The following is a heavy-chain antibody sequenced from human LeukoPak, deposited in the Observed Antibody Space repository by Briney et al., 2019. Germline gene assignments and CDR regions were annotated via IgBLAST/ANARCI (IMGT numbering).Heavy chain of an antibody. CDR2: IKKDGSEK. Sequence: GSLRLSCAASGFTFSSYWMSWVRQAPGKGLEWVANIKKDGSEKYYVDSVKGRFTTSRDNAKNSLYLQMNTLRAEDTAVYYCTRVYSEDWYEKYFDYWGQGTLVTVSS. CDR3: TRVYSEDWYEKYFDY. D-gene: IGHD1-26*01. J-gene: IGHJ4*02. V-gene: IGHV3-7*03. CDR1: GFTFSSYW.